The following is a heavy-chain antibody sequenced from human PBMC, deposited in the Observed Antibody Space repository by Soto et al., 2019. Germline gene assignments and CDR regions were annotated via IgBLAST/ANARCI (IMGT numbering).Heavy chain of an antibody. J-gene: IGHJ4*02. CDR2: INPSGGST. CDR3: ARADYYDFWSGYYKYYFDY. CDR1: GYTFTSYY. Sequence: ASVKVSCKASGYTFTSYYMHWVRQAPGQGLEWMGIINPSGGSTSYAQKFQGRVTMTRDTSTSTVYMELSSLRSEDTAVYYCARADYYDFWSGYYKYYFDYWCQGTLVTVSS. V-gene: IGHV1-46*01. D-gene: IGHD3-3*01.